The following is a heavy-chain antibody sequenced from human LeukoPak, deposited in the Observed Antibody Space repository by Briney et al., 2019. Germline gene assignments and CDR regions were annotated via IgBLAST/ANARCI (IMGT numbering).Heavy chain of an antibody. CDR2: IWYDGSNK. CDR3: ARDQTGQAWVY. J-gene: IGHJ4*02. Sequence: PGRSLRLSCAASGFTFSSYGMHWVRQAPGKGLEWVTVIWYDGSNKYYADSVKGRFTISRDNSKNTLYLQMNSLRAEDTAVYYCARDQTGQAWVYWGQGTLVTVSS. V-gene: IGHV3-33*01. CDR1: GFTFSSYG. D-gene: IGHD3-16*01.